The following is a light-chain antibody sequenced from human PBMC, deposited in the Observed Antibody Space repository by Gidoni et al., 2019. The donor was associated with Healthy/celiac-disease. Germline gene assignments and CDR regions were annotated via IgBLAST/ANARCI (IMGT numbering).Light chain of an antibody. CDR3: QQYNSYPWT. CDR2: KAS. Sequence: PSTLSASVGDRVTITCRASQSISSWLAWYQQKPVKAPKLLIYKASSLESGVPSRFSGSGSGTEFTLTISSLQPDDFATYYCQQYNSYPWTFGQGTKVEIK. V-gene: IGKV1-5*03. J-gene: IGKJ1*01. CDR1: QSISSW.